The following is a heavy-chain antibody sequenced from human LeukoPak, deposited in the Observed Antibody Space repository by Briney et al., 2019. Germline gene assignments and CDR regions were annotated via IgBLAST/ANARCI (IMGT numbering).Heavy chain of an antibody. CDR1: GFTVSSNY. D-gene: IGHD1-26*01. Sequence: AGGSLRLSCAASGFTVSSNYMSWVRQAPGKGLEWVSVIYSGGSTYYADSVKGRFTISRDNSKNTLYLQMNSLRAEDTAVYYCARDRRGVGAPFDYWGQGTLVTVSS. V-gene: IGHV3-53*01. CDR2: IYSGGST. J-gene: IGHJ4*02. CDR3: ARDRRGVGAPFDY.